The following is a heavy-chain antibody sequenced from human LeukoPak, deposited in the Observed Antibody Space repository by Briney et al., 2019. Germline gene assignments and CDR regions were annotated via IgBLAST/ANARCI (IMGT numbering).Heavy chain of an antibody. Sequence: SVKVSCKASGGTFSSYAISWVRQAPGQGLEWMGRIIPILGIANYAQKFQGRVTITADKSTSTAYMELSSLRSEDTAVYYCARASDAPAFDYWGREPWSPSPQ. J-gene: IGHJ4*02. V-gene: IGHV1-69*04. CDR1: GGTFSSYA. CDR2: IIPILGIA. D-gene: IGHD2-21*02. CDR3: ARASDAPAFDY.